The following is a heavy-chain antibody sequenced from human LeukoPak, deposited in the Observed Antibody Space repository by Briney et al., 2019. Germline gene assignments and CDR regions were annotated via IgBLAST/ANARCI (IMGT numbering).Heavy chain of an antibody. CDR3: ARHGRVYSSSWYSDY. Sequence: GESLKISCKGSGYSFTSYWISWVRQMPGKGLEWMGIIYPADSDTRYSPSLQGQVTISADKSISTAYLQWSSLKASDTAMYYCARHGRVYSSSWYSDYWGQGTLVTVSS. CDR2: IYPADSDT. D-gene: IGHD6-13*01. CDR1: GYSFTSYW. J-gene: IGHJ4*02. V-gene: IGHV5-51*01.